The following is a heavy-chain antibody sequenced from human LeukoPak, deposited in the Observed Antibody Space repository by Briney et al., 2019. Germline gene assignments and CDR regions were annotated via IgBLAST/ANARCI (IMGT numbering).Heavy chain of an antibody. Sequence: NPSETLSLTCTVSGGSISSYYWSWIRQPAGKGLEWIGRIYTSGSTNYNPSLKSRVTISVDTSKNQFSLKLSSVTAADTAVYYCARLSIAAAGNRAIVYWGQGTLVTVSS. CDR2: IYTSGST. CDR1: GGSISSYY. V-gene: IGHV4-4*07. D-gene: IGHD6-13*01. CDR3: ARLSIAAAGNRAIVY. J-gene: IGHJ4*02.